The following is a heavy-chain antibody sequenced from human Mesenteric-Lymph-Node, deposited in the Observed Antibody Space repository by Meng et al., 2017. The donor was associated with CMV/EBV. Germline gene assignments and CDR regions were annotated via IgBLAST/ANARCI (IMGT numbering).Heavy chain of an antibody. V-gene: IGHV4-39*06. D-gene: IGHD4-11*01. CDR1: GGPISSGDYY. Sequence: SETLSLTCTAYGGPISSGDYYWGCIRQPPGTGLEWISTIDYSDTTYYNPSLKSRVTLSLYTSKNQFPLRLTSVTAADTAVYYCARGPTVNYFDSWGQGTLVTVSS. CDR3: ARGPTVNYFDS. J-gene: IGHJ4*02. CDR2: IDYSDTT.